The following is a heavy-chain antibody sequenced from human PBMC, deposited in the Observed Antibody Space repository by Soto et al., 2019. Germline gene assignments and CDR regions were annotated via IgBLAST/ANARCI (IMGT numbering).Heavy chain of an antibody. V-gene: IGHV5-51*01. CDR2: IYPGDSDT. D-gene: IGHD2-2*01. CDR3: ERLPGSFGKYQRLSYNWFDP. J-gene: IGHJ5*02. CDR1: GYSFTSYL. Sequence: GESLKISFKGSGYSFTSYLICWVRQMPVKGLEWMGIIYPGDSDTRYSPSFQGQVTISADKSISTAYLQWSSLKASDTAMYYCERLPGSFGKYQRLSYNWFDPSGQGTLVTVSS.